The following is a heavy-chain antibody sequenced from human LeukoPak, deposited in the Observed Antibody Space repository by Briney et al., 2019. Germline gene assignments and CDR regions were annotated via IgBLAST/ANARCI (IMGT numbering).Heavy chain of an antibody. CDR1: GFTFSSNS. V-gene: IGHV3-21*01. Sequence: GGSLRLSCAASGFTFSSNSMNWVRQAPGKGLEWVSSISSSSSYIYYADSVKGRFTISRDNAKNSLYLQMNSLRAEDTAVYYCARTHQGVTKDFDYWGQGTLVTVSS. CDR3: ARTHQGVTKDFDY. J-gene: IGHJ4*02. D-gene: IGHD4-17*01. CDR2: ISSSSSYI.